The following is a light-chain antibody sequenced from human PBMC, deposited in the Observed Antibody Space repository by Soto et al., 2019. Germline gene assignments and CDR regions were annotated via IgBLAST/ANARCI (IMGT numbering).Light chain of an antibody. CDR2: DVS. J-gene: IGKJ4*01. CDR1: QNISNY. Sequence: TLSLTTGKIATLSCRASQNISNYLMWDQQKPGQAPRLLIYDVSNRATGIPARFSGSGSETDFTLTISSLEPEDSAVYYCHQRSNCPSLTFGQGGKV. CDR3: HQRSNCPSLT. V-gene: IGKV3-11*01.